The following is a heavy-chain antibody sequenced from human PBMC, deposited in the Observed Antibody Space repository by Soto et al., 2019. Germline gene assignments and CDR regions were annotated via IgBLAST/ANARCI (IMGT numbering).Heavy chain of an antibody. CDR2: MYYSGSP. D-gene: IGHD3-9*01. J-gene: IGHJ4*02. CDR3: TRGGDFYDILTGHRYVD. Sequence: SETLSLSCTVSSGSVSNGFYSWSWIRQPPGKGLEWIGYMYYSGSPYYNPSLKSRVTISVDTSKNQVSLKLSSVTAADTAVYYCTRGGDFYDILTGHRYVDWGQGTLVTVSS. V-gene: IGHV4-30-4*01. CDR1: SGSVSNGFYS.